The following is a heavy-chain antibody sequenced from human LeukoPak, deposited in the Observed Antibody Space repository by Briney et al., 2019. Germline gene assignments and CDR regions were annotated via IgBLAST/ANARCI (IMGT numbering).Heavy chain of an antibody. D-gene: IGHD5-12*01. CDR1: GYTFTSNY. V-gene: IGHV1-46*01. CDR3: ARVRLATILWFDP. Sequence: ASVKVSCKASGYTFTSNYIHWVRQAPGQGLEWMGMIYPRDGSTSYAQKFQGRVTVTRDTSTSTVHMELSGLRSEDTAVYYCARVRLATILWFDPWGQGTLVTVSS. J-gene: IGHJ5*02. CDR2: IYPRDGST.